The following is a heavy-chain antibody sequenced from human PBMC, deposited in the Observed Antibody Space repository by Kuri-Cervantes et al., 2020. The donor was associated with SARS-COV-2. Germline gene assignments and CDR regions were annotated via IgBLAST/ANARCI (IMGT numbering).Heavy chain of an antibody. D-gene: IGHD2-15*01. V-gene: IGHV4-39*01. CDR3: ARQSVVASDD. CDR2: IYYSGST. Sequence: SETLSLTCTVSGGSISSSSYYWGWIRQPPGKGLEWIGSIYYSGSTYYNPSLKSRVTISVDTSKNQFSLKLSSVTAADTAMYYCARQSVVASDDWGQGTLVTVSS. J-gene: IGHJ4*02. CDR1: GGSISSSSYY.